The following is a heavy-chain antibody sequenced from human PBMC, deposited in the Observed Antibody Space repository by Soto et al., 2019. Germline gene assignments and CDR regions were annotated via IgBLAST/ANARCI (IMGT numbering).Heavy chain of an antibody. CDR1: GFTFSNYG. V-gene: IGHV1-18*01. D-gene: IGHD2-8*01. CDR2: VSANNGHT. Sequence: ASVKVSCKASGFTFSNYGLNWVRQAPGQGLEWMGWVSANNGHTNYAQNLQGRVSMTTDTSTSTAYMELRGLTFDDTAVYYCARDIESVTAKHFFYYYAMDVWGEGTTVTVSS. CDR3: ARDIESVTAKHFFYYYAMDV. J-gene: IGHJ6*04.